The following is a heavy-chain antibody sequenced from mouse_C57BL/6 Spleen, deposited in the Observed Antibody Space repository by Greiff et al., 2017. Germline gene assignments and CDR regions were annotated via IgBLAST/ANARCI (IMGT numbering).Heavy chain of an antibody. CDR1: GYTFTSYT. CDR2: INPSSGYT. Sequence: QVQLQQSGAELARPGASVKMSCKASGYTFTSYTMHWVKQRPGQGLEWIGYINPSSGYTKYNQKFKDEATLTADKSSSTAYMQLSSLTSEDSAVYYCASEEGYSKWFAYWGQGTLVTVSA. D-gene: IGHD2-5*01. J-gene: IGHJ3*01. CDR3: ASEEGYSKWFAY. V-gene: IGHV1-4*01.